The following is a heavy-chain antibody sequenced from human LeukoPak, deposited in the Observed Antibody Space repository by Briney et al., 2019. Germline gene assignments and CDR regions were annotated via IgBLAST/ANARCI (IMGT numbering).Heavy chain of an antibody. J-gene: IGHJ4*02. CDR1: GFSFSSYW. CDR3: ARGGGHLDC. V-gene: IGHV3-7*03. Sequence: GGSLRLSCAASGFSFSSYWMSWVRQAPGKGLEWVANIKQDGSDKYYLTSVRGRFTISRDNAKNSLFLQMNSLRVEDTAVHYCARGGGHLDCWGQGTLVTVSS. D-gene: IGHD4-23*01. CDR2: IKQDGSDK.